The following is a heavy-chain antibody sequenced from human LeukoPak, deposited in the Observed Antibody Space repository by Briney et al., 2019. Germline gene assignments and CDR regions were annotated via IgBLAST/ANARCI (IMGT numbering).Heavy chain of an antibody. D-gene: IGHD3-16*01. CDR1: GFTLSDHY. CDR2: TRNKVNSYTT. V-gene: IGHV3-72*01. J-gene: IGHJ4*02. CDR3: VRIAGGNYYFDY. Sequence: GGSLRLSCAASGFTLSDHYMDWVRQAPGKGLEWVGRTRNKVNSYTTEYAASVKGRFTISRDDSKISLYLQMNSPKTEDTAVYYCVRIAGGNYYFDYWGQGTLVTVSS.